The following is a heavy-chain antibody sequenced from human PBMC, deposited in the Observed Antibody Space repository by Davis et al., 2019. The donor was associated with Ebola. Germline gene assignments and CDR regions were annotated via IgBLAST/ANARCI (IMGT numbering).Heavy chain of an antibody. Sequence: GVLKISCAASGFTFSSYAMSWVRQAPGKGLEWVSAISGSGGSTYYADSVKGRFTISRDNSKNTLYLQMNSLRAEDTAVYYCAKAGSPGIESIAVAGTWFDYWGQGTLVTVSS. CDR2: ISGSGGST. CDR3: AKAGSPGIESIAVAGTWFDY. D-gene: IGHD6-19*01. CDR1: GFTFSSYA. J-gene: IGHJ4*02. V-gene: IGHV3-23*01.